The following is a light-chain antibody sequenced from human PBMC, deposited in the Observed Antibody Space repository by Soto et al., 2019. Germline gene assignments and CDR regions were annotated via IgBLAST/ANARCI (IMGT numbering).Light chain of an antibody. CDR1: QSVSRY. CDR2: GAS. V-gene: IGKV3-20*01. J-gene: IGKJ2*01. Sequence: EMVLTQSPGILSLSPGERATLSCRASQSVSRYLIWFQQKPGQAPRLLIYGASSRATGIPDRFSGSGSGTDFTLTISRLEPEDFAVFYCLQYGSSPYTFGQGTKLEIK. CDR3: LQYGSSPYT.